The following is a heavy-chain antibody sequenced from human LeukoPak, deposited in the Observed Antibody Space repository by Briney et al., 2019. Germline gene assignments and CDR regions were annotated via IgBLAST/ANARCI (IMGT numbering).Heavy chain of an antibody. CDR2: IIPILGIA. CDR1: GGTFSSYA. CDR3: ARDLGLWFGSPSFDY. J-gene: IGHJ4*02. Sequence: SVKVSCKASGGTFSSYAISWVRQAPGQGLEWMGRIIPILGIANYAQKFQGRVTITADKSTSTAYMELSSLRSEDTAVYYCARDLGLWFGSPSFDYWGQGTLVTVSS. V-gene: IGHV1-69*04. D-gene: IGHD3-10*01.